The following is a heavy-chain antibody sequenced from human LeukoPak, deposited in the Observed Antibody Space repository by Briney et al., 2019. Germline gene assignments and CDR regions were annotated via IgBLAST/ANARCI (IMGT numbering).Heavy chain of an antibody. D-gene: IGHD4-23*01. CDR3: ARDLRTTVVTPIWY. J-gene: IGHJ4*02. CDR1: GFTFSSYA. Sequence: GGSLRLSCAASGFTFSSYAMSWVRQAPGKGLEWVSAISGSGGSTYYADSVKGRFTISRDNAKNSLYLQMNSLRAEDTAVYYCARDLRTTVVTPIWYWGQGTLVTVSS. CDR2: ISGSGGST. V-gene: IGHV3-23*01.